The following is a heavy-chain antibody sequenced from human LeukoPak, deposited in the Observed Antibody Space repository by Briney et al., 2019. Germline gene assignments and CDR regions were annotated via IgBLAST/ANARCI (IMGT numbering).Heavy chain of an antibody. J-gene: IGHJ6*02. CDR2: VYYSGNT. Sequence: SETLSLTCSVSGVSISNYYWTWIRQPPGKGLEWVGYVYYSGNTNYNPSLKSRVTMSVDVSKNQFSLKVTSVTAADTAVYYCARNALLSDSDYGMDVWGQGTTVTVSS. V-gene: IGHV4-59*12. CDR3: ARNALLSDSDYGMDV. CDR1: GVSISNYY. D-gene: IGHD3-9*01.